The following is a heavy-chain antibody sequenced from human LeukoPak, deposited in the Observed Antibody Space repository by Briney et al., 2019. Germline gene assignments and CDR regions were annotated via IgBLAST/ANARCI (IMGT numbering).Heavy chain of an antibody. J-gene: IGHJ4*02. V-gene: IGHV1-69*05. Sequence: SVKVSCKASGGTFSSYAISWVRQAPGQGLEWMGRIIPIFGTANYAQKFQGRVTITTDESTSTAYMELSSLRSEDTAVYYCARDSGGYSSRAFDYWGQGTLVTVSS. CDR1: GGTFSSYA. CDR3: ARDSGGYSSRAFDY. D-gene: IGHD6-13*01. CDR2: IIPIFGTA.